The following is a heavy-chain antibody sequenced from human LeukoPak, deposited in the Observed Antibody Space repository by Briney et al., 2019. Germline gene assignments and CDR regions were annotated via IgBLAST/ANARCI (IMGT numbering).Heavy chain of an antibody. Sequence: EASVKVSCKASGYTFTSYYMHWVRQAPGQGLEWMGIINPSGGSTSYAQKFQGRVTMTRDMSTSTVCMELSSLRSEDTAVYYCARDLNYYGSGSWTWGQGTMVTVSS. V-gene: IGHV1-46*01. CDR1: GYTFTSYY. D-gene: IGHD3-10*01. J-gene: IGHJ3*01. CDR2: INPSGGST. CDR3: ARDLNYYGSGSWT.